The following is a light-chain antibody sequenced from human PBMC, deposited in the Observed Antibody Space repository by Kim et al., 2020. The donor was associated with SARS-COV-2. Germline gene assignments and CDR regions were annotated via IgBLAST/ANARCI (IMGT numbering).Light chain of an antibody. Sequence: QLVLTQSPSASASLGASVKLTCTLSSGHSSYAIAWHQQQPEKGPRYLMKLNSDGSHSKGDGIPDRFSGSSSGAERYFTISSLQSEDEADYYCQTWGTGIPVVFGGGTQLTVL. V-gene: IGLV4-69*01. CDR1: SGHSSYA. CDR3: QTWGTGIPVV. J-gene: IGLJ2*01. CDR2: LNSDGSH.